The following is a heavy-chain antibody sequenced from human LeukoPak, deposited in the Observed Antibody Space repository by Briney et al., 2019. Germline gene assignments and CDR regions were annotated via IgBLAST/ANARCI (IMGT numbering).Heavy chain of an antibody. CDR2: ISAYNGNT. Sequence: GASVKVSCKASGYTFTSYGISWVRQAPGQGLEWMGWISAYNGNTNYAQKLQGRVTMTTDTSTSTAYMELRSLRSDDTAVYYCARAYWGSSFGWFDPWGQGTLVTVSS. CDR1: GYTFTSYG. V-gene: IGHV1-18*01. CDR3: ARAYWGSSFGWFDP. D-gene: IGHD6-13*01. J-gene: IGHJ5*02.